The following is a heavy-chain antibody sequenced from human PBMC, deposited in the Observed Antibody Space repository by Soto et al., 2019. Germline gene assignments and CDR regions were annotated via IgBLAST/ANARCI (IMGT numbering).Heavy chain of an antibody. J-gene: IGHJ5*02. V-gene: IGHV3-74*01. CDR2: INSDGSST. CDR1: GFTFSSYW. Sequence: VGSLRLSCAASGFTFSSYWMHWVRQAPGKGLVWVSHINSDGSSTTYADSVKGRFTISRDNAKNTLYLQMNSLRVEDTAVYYCARDRSRRFDPWGQGTLVTVSS. CDR3: ARDRSRRFDP.